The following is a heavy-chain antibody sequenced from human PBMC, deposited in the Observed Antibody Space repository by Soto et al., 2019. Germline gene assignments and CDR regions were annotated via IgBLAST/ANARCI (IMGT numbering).Heavy chain of an antibody. CDR2: IYPGDSDT. D-gene: IGHD3-3*01. CDR3: ARISAYDFWSGYTAVRDYYYMDV. Sequence: GESLKISCKGSGYSFTSYWIGWVRQMPGKGLEWMGIIYPGDSDTRYSPSFQGQVTISADKSISTAYLQWSSLKASDTAMYYCARISAYDFWSGYTAVRDYYYMDVWGKGTTVSLL. J-gene: IGHJ6*03. V-gene: IGHV5-51*01. CDR1: GYSFTSYW.